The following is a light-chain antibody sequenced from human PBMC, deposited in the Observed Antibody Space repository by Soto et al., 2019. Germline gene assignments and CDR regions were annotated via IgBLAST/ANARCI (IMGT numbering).Light chain of an antibody. CDR3: QQYGTSPQT. J-gene: IGKJ1*01. CDR2: GAS. V-gene: IGKV3-20*01. Sequence: EIVLTQSPGTLTLSPGERATLSCRASQSVISSSLAWYQQKPGQAPRLLIYGASSRATGIPDRFSGSGSGIDFTLPISRLEPEDFALYFCQQYGTSPQTFGQGTKVEIK. CDR1: QSVISSS.